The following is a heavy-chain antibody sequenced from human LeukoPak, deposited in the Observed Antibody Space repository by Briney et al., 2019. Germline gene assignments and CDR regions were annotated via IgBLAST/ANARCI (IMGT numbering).Heavy chain of an antibody. Sequence: PGGCLRLSCAASGFTLSSYWMTWVRQAPGKGLEWVANINDDGSDATKVDSARVRFTVSSDKAKNTPSLQLNSLRAEDTAVYYCATRYCTIAACRASSHHWFDDWGKGTTVIVSS. V-gene: IGHV3-7*01. CDR3: ATRYCTIAACRASSHHWFDD. CDR1: GFTLSSYW. D-gene: IGHD2-8*01. CDR2: INDDGSDA. J-gene: IGHJ6*04.